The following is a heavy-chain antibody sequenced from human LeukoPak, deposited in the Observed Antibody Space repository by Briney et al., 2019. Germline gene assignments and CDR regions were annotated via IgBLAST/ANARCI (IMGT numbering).Heavy chain of an antibody. J-gene: IGHJ4*02. CDR3: ANHYFDISGYIH. CDR1: GFTFSSYA. D-gene: IGHD3-22*01. V-gene: IGHV3-30-3*01. Sequence: GGSLRLSCAASGFTFSSYAMHWVRQAPGKGLEWVAVISYDGSNKYYADSVKGRFTISRDNSKNTLYLQMKSLRAEDTAAYYCANHYFDISGYIHWGQGTLVTVSS. CDR2: ISYDGSNK.